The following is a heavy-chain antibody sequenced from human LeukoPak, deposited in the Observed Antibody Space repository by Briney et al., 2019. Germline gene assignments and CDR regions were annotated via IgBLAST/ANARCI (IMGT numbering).Heavy chain of an antibody. D-gene: IGHD3-3*01. CDR1: GYTFTGYY. Sequence: RASVKVSCKASGYTFTGYYMHWVRQAPGQGLEWMGWINPNSGGTNYAQKFQGRVTMTRDTSISTAYMELSRLRSDDTAVYYCARGRGTGITIFGVAPNWFDPWGQGTLVTVSS. J-gene: IGHJ5*02. CDR3: ARGRGTGITIFGVAPNWFDP. CDR2: INPNSGGT. V-gene: IGHV1-2*02.